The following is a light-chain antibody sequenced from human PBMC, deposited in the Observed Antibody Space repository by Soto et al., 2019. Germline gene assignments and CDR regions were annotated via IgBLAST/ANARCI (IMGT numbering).Light chain of an antibody. CDR3: CSYAGSPYV. Sequence: SVLTQPRSVSGSPGQSVTISCTGTSSDVGEYDYVSWYQQHPGKAPKLMIFDVSERPSGGPDRFSGSKTGNTASLTISGLQAEDEADYYCCSYAGSPYVFGTGTKVTVL. CDR2: DVS. CDR1: SSDVGEYDY. V-gene: IGLV2-11*01. J-gene: IGLJ1*01.